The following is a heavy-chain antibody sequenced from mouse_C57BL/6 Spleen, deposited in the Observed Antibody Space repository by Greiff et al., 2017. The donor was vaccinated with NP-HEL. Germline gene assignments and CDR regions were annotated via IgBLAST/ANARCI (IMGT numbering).Heavy chain of an antibody. D-gene: IGHD2-1*01. Sequence: VQLQQSGPELVKPGASVKIPCKASGYTFTDYNMDWVKQSHGKSLEWIGDINPNNGGTIYNQKFKGKATLTVDKSSSTAYMELRSLTSEDTAVYYCARSGIYYGNYQGDFDVWGTGTTVTVSS. CDR3: ARSGIYYGNYQGDFDV. CDR2: INPNNGGT. CDR1: GYTFTDYN. J-gene: IGHJ1*03. V-gene: IGHV1-18*01.